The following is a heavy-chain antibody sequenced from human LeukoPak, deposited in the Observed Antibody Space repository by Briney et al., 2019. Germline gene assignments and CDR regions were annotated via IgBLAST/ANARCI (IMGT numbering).Heavy chain of an antibody. CDR3: ARVTYYYDSSGYPDY. D-gene: IGHD3-22*01. CDR2: IYYSGST. V-gene: IGHV4-59*01. Sequence: PSETLSLTCTVSGGSISSYYWSWIRQPPGKGLEWIRYIYYSGSTNYNPSLKSRVTISVDTSKNQFSLKLSSVTAADTAVYYCARVTYYYDSSGYPDYWGQGTLVTVSS. J-gene: IGHJ4*02. CDR1: GGSISSYY.